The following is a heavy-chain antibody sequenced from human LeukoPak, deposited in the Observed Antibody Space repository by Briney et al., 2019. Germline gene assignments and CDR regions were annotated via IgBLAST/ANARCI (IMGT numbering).Heavy chain of an antibody. D-gene: IGHD4/OR15-4a*01. CDR2: IYYSGST. CDR3: ARGSFDYGESGDEEYYFDY. Sequence: SETLSLTCTVSGGSISSSSYYWGWIRQPPGKGLEWIGSIYYSGSTYYNPSLKSRVTISVDTSKNQFSLKLSSVTAADTAVYYCARGSFDYGESGDEEYYFDYWGQGTLVTVSS. CDR1: GGSISSSSYY. J-gene: IGHJ4*02. V-gene: IGHV4-39*07.